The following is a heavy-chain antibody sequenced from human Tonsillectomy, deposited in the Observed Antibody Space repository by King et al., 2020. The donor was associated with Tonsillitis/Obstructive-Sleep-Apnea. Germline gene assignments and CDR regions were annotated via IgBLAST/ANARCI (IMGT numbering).Heavy chain of an antibody. Sequence: QLVQSGAEVKKPGESLKISCKGSGYSFTSYWIAWVRQMPGKGLEWMGIIYPDDSDTRYSPSFQGPVTISADKSISTAYLQWSSLKASDTAMYYCARGSTDYYYYMDVWGKGTTVTVSS. V-gene: IGHV5-51*01. CDR2: IYPDDSDT. CDR3: ARGSTDYYYYMDV. J-gene: IGHJ6*03. CDR1: GYSFTSYW. D-gene: IGHD2-2*01.